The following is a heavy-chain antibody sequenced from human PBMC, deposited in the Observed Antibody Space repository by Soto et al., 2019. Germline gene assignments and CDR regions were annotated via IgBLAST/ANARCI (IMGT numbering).Heavy chain of an antibody. J-gene: IGHJ6*02. Sequence: EVLLVASGGGLVKPGGSLTLSCAASGFTFNTYTINWVRQAPGKGLEWVASISSSSKDKSYADSVKARFTISRDNAKASVFLEMSRMGAGDTVLYYCARGAWGGDGIDVWGQGTTVTVSS. D-gene: IGHD3-16*01. CDR2: ISSSSKDK. CDR1: GFTFNTYT. V-gene: IGHV3-21*01. CDR3: ARGAWGGDGIDV.